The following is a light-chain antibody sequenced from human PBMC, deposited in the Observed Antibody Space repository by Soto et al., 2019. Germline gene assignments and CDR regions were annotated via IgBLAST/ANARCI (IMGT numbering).Light chain of an antibody. CDR1: QSIRHY. Sequence: DIHMAHSRCTRSAPLGDSDTITRRASQSIRHYLAWYPQIPGKAPRLLIYKASNLETGVPSRFRGTGSGTECTLIINRLQPDDVTTYCSQQYGSSLWTFGQGTQVEI. V-gene: IGKV1-5*03. J-gene: IGKJ1*01. CDR3: QQYGSSLWT. CDR2: KAS.